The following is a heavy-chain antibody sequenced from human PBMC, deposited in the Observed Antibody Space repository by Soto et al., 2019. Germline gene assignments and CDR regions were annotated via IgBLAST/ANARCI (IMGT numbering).Heavy chain of an antibody. J-gene: IGHJ6*03. D-gene: IGHD3-10*01. V-gene: IGHV4-31*03. CDR2: IYYSGST. CDR1: GGSISSGGYY. CDR3: ARGRVATMVRGVSRGYMDV. Sequence: SETLSLTCTVSGGSISSGGYYWSWIRQHPGKGLEWIGYIYYSGSTYYNPSLKSRVTISVDTSKNQFSLKLSSVTAADTAVYYCARGRVATMVRGVSRGYMDVWGKGTTVPVAS.